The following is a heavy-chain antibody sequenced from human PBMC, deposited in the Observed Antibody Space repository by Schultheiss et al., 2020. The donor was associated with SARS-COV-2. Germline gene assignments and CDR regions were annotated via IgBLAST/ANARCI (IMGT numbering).Heavy chain of an antibody. V-gene: IGHV3-7*03. CDR3: VKEGEEMGTS. D-gene: IGHD1-1*01. Sequence: GGSLRLSCAASGFTFRNYWMDWVRQAPGKGLQWVANIKQDGSVQHYVDSVRGRFFISRDNAKNSLDLQMNSLRVDDTAVYYCVKEGEEMGTSWGQGTLVTVSS. CDR1: GFTFRNYW. J-gene: IGHJ4*02. CDR2: IKQDGSVQ.